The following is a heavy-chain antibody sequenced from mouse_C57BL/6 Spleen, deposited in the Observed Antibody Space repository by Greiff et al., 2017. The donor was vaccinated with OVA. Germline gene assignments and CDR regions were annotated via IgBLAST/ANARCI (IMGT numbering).Heavy chain of an antibody. V-gene: IGHV1-4*01. D-gene: IGHD1-1*01. Sequence: VKLQESGAELARPGASVKMSCKASGYTFTSYTMHWVKQRPGQGLEWIGYINPSSGYTKYNQKFKDKATLTADKSSSTAYMQLSSLTSEDSAVYYCARSGDYYGSSPYAMDYWGQGTSVTVSS. CDR2: INPSSGYT. CDR3: ARSGDYYGSSPYAMDY. CDR1: GYTFTSYT. J-gene: IGHJ4*01.